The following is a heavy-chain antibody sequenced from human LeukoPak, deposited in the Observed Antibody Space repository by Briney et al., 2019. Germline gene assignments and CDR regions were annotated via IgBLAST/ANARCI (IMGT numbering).Heavy chain of an antibody. CDR1: GYTFTGYY. CDR3: ARGGSAWDNPFDY. V-gene: IGHV1-2*02. Sequence: GASVKVSCTASGYTFTGYYIHWVRQAPGQGLEWMGWINPTSGGTKYAQKFQGRVTMTRDTSISTAYMELSRLRADDTAVFYCARGGSAWDNPFDYWGQGTLVTVSS. J-gene: IGHJ4*02. CDR2: INPTSGGT. D-gene: IGHD6-19*01.